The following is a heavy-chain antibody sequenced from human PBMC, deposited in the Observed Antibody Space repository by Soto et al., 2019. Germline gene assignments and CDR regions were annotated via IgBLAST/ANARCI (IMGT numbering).Heavy chain of an antibody. V-gene: IGHV3-23*01. CDR3: AKGARYFDWLTMDY. D-gene: IGHD3-9*01. CDR1: GFTFSNYA. J-gene: IGHJ4*02. CDR2: ISDSGGTT. Sequence: PGGSLRLSCAASGFTFSNYAMTWVRQAPGNGLEWVSSISDSGGTTYYVDSVKGRFTIPRDNSKNTLYLQMNSLRAEDTAIYYCAKGARYFDWLTMDYWGQGTLVTVSS.